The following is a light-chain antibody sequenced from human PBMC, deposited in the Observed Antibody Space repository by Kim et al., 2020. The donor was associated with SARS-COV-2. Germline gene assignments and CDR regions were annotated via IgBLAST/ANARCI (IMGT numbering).Light chain of an antibody. CDR3: AAWDDSLRV. Sequence: ELTQPPSASGTPGQRVTISCSGSSSNIGSNYASWYQQRPATAPKLLIYRNNQRPSGVPYRFSGSRSGTSASLAISAHRSEDEAVYYCAAWDDSLRVFGGGPQLTV. CDR1: SSNIGSNY. CDR2: RNN. J-gene: IGLJ3*02. V-gene: IGLV1-47*01.